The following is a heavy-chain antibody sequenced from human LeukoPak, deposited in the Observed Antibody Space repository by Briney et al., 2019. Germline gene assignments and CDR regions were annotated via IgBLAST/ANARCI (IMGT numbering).Heavy chain of an antibody. CDR1: GFPFSSYS. J-gene: IGHJ4*02. CDR2: ISSSSSYI. V-gene: IGHV3-21*01. D-gene: IGHD6-6*01. CDR3: AREFGSSSSFDY. Sequence: LGGSLRLSCAASGFPFSSYSMNWVRQAPGKGLEWVSSISSSSSYIYYADSVKGRFTISRDNAKNSLYLQMNSLRAGDTAVYYCAREFGSSSSFDYWGQGTLVTVSS.